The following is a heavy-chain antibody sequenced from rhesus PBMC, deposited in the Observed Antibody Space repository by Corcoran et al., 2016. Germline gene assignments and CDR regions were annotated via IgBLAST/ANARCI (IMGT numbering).Heavy chain of an antibody. V-gene: IGHV4S10*01. CDR2: IYGSSTST. CDR1: GGSISDSYR. J-gene: IGHJ4*01. D-gene: IGHD6-13*01. CDR3: ARAVAAGQSY. Sequence: QVQLQESGPGVVKPSETLSLTCAVSGGSISDSYRWSWIRQPPGKGLEWIGYIYGSSTSTNYNPSLKSRVTISKDTSKNPFSLKLSSVTAADTAVCYCARAVAAGQSYWGQGVLVTVSS.